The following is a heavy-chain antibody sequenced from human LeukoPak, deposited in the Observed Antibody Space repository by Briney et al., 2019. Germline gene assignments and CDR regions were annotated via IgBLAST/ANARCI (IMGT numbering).Heavy chain of an antibody. CDR2: IYYSGST. Sequence: PSETLSLTCTVSGGSISNKYWSWIRQPPGKGLEWIGYIYYSGSTNYNPSLKSRVTISVDTSKNQFSLKLSSVTAADTAVYYCARLQYSSSSANFDYWGQGALVTVSS. V-gene: IGHV4-59*01. J-gene: IGHJ4*02. CDR3: ARLQYSSSSANFDY. CDR1: GGSISNKY. D-gene: IGHD6-6*01.